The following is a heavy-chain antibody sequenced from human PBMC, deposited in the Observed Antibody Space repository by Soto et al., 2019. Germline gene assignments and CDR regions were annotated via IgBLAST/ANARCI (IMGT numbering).Heavy chain of an antibody. CDR1: GDSVSSNSVA. CDR2: TFYRSKWHY. Sequence: PSQTLSLTCAISGDSVSSNSVAWSWIRQSPSRGLEWLGRTFYRSKWHYNYAESVKSRITINPDTSKNQFSLQLNSVTPEDTAVYYCARGGYYDNNWVKLRHYGLDVWGQGTSVTVSS. D-gene: IGHD3-16*01. V-gene: IGHV6-1*01. CDR3: ARGGYYDNNWVKLRHYGLDV. J-gene: IGHJ6*02.